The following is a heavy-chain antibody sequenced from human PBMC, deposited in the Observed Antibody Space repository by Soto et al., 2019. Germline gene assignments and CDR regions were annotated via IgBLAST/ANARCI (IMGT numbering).Heavy chain of an antibody. D-gene: IGHD6-19*01. CDR3: AGGSGWFPDK. J-gene: IGHJ4*02. CDR2: IEQDGGET. V-gene: IGHV3-7*04. CDR1: GFSLRDYW. Sequence: EVYLEESVGDLVQPGGSLRLSCAAFGFSLRDYWMNWVRQAPGKGLEWVAIIEQDGGETKYADSVKGRFTISRDNAKNSQFLQLNNLRVEDTAVYYCAGGSGWFPDKWGRGTLVTVSS.